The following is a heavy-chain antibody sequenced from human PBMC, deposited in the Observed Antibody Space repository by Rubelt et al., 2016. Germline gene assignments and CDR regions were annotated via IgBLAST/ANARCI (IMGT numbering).Heavy chain of an antibody. Sequence: QVQLVQSGAEVKKPGASVKVSCKASGYTFTSYGISWVRQAPGQGLEWMGWISAYNGNTNYAQKRQGKVTMTTDTSTGTVYMELRSRRSDDTAVYYCARDLPPFRRYNWNFPLDYWGQGTLVTVSS. V-gene: IGHV1-18*01. J-gene: IGHJ4*02. CDR2: ISAYNGNT. CDR3: ARDLPPFRRYNWNFPLDY. D-gene: IGHD1-7*01. CDR1: GYTFTSYG.